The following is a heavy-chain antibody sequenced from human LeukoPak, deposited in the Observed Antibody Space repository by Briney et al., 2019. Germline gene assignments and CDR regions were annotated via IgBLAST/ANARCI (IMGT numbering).Heavy chain of an antibody. J-gene: IGHJ3*02. CDR2: IIPIFGTA. CDR1: GGTFSSYA. CDR3: ARDQGGYCSGGSCYSHAFDI. V-gene: IGHV1-69*13. Sequence: SVKVSCKASGGTFSSYAISWVRQAPGQGLEWMGGIIPIFGTANYAQKFQGRVTITADESTSTAYMELSSLRSEDTAVYYCARDQGGYCSGGSCYSHAFDIWGQGTMVTVSS. D-gene: IGHD2-15*01.